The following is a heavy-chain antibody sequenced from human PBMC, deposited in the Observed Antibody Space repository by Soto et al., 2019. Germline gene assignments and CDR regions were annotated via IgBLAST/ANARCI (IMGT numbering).Heavy chain of an antibody. D-gene: IGHD2-2*01. Sequence: EVQLVESGGGLVKPGGSLRLSCAASGLIFSSYRMNWVRQAPGTGLAWVSSMSSNSSYIYYADSVKGRFTISRDPAKNSLYLQMNSMRAEDTAVYYCASDVSVVVPAAIGADYYMDVWGKGTTVTVSS. J-gene: IGHJ6*03. CDR1: GLIFSSYR. CDR2: MSSNSSYI. V-gene: IGHV3-21*01. CDR3: ASDVSVVVPAAIGADYYMDV.